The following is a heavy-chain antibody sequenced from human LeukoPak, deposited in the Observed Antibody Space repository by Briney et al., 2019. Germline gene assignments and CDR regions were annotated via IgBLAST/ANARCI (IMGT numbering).Heavy chain of an antibody. CDR3: ARGRVSRRLVVTAPLNP. D-gene: IGHD2-21*02. Sequence: SETLSLTCAVYGGSFSGYYWSWIRQPPGKGLEWIGEINHSGSTNYNPSLKSRVTISVDTSKNQFSLKLSSATAADTAVYYCARGRVSRRLVVTAPLNPWGQGTLVTVSS. CDR2: INHSGST. CDR1: GGSFSGYY. J-gene: IGHJ5*02. V-gene: IGHV4-34*01.